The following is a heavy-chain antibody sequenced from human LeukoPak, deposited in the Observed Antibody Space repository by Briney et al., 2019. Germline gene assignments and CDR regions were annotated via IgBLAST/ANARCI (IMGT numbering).Heavy chain of an antibody. J-gene: IGHJ4*02. Sequence: PSETLSLTCAVSGYSISSGYYWGWIRQPPGKGLEWIGYIYYSGSTNYNPSLKSRVTISVDTSKNQFSLKLSSVTAADTAVYYCARGGIQLWLRPFDYWGQGTLVTVSS. CDR2: IYYSGST. D-gene: IGHD5-18*01. CDR1: GYSISSGYY. CDR3: ARGGIQLWLRPFDY. V-gene: IGHV4-61*01.